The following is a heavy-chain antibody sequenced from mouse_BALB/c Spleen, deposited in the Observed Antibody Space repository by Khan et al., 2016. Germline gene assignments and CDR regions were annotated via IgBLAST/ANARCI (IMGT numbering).Heavy chain of an antibody. CDR3: ANYGSSGYFDY. D-gene: IGHD1-1*01. CDR2: INTNTGEP. CDR1: GYTFRNYG. V-gene: IGHV9-3*02. Sequence: QIQLVQSGPELKKPGETVKISCKASGYTFRNYGLNWVKQAPGKGLKWMGWINTNTGEPTYAEEFKGRFALSLETSASTAYLQINNLKNEDTATYFCANYGSSGYFDYWGLGTSLTVSS. J-gene: IGHJ2*02.